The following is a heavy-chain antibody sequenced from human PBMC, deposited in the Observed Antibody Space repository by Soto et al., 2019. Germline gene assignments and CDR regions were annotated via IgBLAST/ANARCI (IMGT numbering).Heavy chain of an antibody. CDR2: IIPILGTA. CDR1: GGTFSSYA. D-gene: IGHD6-13*01. CDR3: ARVRQQLVQTYYYYYGMDV. J-gene: IGHJ6*02. Sequence: QVQLVQSGAEVKKPGSSVKVSCKASGGTFSSYAISWVRQAPGQGLEWMGGIIPILGTANYAQKFQGRVTITEEESTSTAYMELSSLRSEDTAVYYCARVRQQLVQTYYYYYGMDVWGQGTTVTVSS. V-gene: IGHV1-69*01.